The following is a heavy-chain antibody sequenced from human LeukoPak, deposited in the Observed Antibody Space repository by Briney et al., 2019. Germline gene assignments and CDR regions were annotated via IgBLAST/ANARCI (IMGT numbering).Heavy chain of an antibody. J-gene: IGHJ4*02. CDR3: TRGGYYEPIDS. CDR1: GGSISTYY. V-gene: IGHV4-59*01. Sequence: PSETLSLTCTVSGGSISTYYWSWIRQSPGKGLEWIGYIYNIGNTNYNPSLESRVTISVDTSKNQFSLKLSSVTAADTAVYYCTRGGYYEPIDSWGQGTLVTVSS. D-gene: IGHD3-22*01. CDR2: IYNIGNT.